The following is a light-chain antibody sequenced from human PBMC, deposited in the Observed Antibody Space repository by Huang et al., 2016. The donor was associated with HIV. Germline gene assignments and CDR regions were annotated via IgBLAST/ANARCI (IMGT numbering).Light chain of an antibody. CDR2: GAA. V-gene: IGKV1-5*03. CDR3: QQYNSYPYT. Sequence: DIQMTQSPSALSASVGDRVTITCRASQSISTWLAWFQQKPGKAPKLLISGAASLHSVVPSRFIGSGSGTDFTLTISSLQPDDLASYFCQQYNSYPYTFGQGTKLEIK. J-gene: IGKJ2*01. CDR1: QSISTW.